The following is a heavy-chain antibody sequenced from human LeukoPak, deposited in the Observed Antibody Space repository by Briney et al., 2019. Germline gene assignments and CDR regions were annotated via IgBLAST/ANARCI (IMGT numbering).Heavy chain of an antibody. D-gene: IGHD3-22*01. CDR3: ARCRGPTYYYDSSGYYYGFDY. Sequence: GASVKVSCKPSGYTFTIDGISWVRQAPGQGLEWMGWISAYNGNTNYAQKLQGRVTMTTDTSTSTAYMELRSLRSDDTAVYYCARCRGPTYYYDSSGYYYGFDYWGQGTLVTVSS. CDR1: GYTFTIDG. J-gene: IGHJ4*02. CDR2: ISAYNGNT. V-gene: IGHV1-18*01.